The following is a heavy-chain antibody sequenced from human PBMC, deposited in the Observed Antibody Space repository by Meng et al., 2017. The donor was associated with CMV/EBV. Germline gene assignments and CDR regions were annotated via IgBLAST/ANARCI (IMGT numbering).Heavy chain of an antibody. CDR1: GFTFSSYW. D-gene: IGHD6-13*01. Sequence: GESLKISCAASGFTFSSYWMHWVRQAPGKGLVWVSRINSDGSSTSYADSVKGRFTISRDNAKNTLYLQMNSLRAEDTAVYYCAREAAAGAPDYWGRGTLVTVSS. J-gene: IGHJ4*02. CDR2: INSDGSST. CDR3: AREAAAGAPDY. V-gene: IGHV3-74*01.